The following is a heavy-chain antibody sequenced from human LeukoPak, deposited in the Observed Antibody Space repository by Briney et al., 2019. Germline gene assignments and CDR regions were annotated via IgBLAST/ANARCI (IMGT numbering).Heavy chain of an antibody. CDR1: GGSISSSSYY. D-gene: IGHD6-19*01. V-gene: IGHV4-39*07. CDR3: ARAVKNSSGWYRGKQGAFDI. CDR2: FYYSGST. Sequence: PSETLSLTCTVSGGSISSSSYYGGWLRQPPGKGLACIGSFYYSGSTYYNPSLKSRVTISVVTSKNRFSLKLSSVTAADTAVYYCARAVKNSSGWYRGKQGAFDIWGQGTMVTVSS. J-gene: IGHJ3*02.